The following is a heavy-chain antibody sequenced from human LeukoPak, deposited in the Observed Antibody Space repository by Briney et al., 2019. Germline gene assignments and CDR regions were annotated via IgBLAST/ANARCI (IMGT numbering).Heavy chain of an antibody. CDR1: GVSISSYY. Sequence: SETLSLTCTVSGVSISSYYWTWIRQPPGKGLEWIGYIYYSGSTNYNPSLKSRVTISLDTSKNQFSLKLTSVTAADTAVYYCARDGGTGYLDYWGQGTLVTVSS. CDR3: ARDGGTGYLDY. D-gene: IGHD3-16*01. CDR2: IYYSGST. J-gene: IGHJ4*02. V-gene: IGHV4-59*01.